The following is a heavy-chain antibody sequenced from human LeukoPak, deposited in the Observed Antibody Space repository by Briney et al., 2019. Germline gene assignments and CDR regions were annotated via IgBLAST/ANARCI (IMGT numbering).Heavy chain of an antibody. J-gene: IGHJ1*01. V-gene: IGHV3-74*01. Sequence: GGSLRLSCAASGFTFSLSWMHWVRQAPGKGLEWVSNINYDARSRYYADSVKGRLTISRGNAESTLFLQMNSLRVEDSAIYSCVRGAGPGTPFDWGQGILVTVSS. CDR1: GFTFSLSW. CDR3: VRGAGPGTPFD. CDR2: INYDARSR. D-gene: IGHD1-1*01.